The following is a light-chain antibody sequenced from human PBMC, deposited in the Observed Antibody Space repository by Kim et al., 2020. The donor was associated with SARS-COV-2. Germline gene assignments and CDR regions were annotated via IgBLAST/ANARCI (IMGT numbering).Light chain of an antibody. CDR2: CFSDSDK. Sequence: LTYIFPNYINLSIHNLYSFQQKPLSPPRYLLYCFSDSDKGQGSGVPSRFSGSKDASANTGILLISGLQSEDEADYYCMIWPRNAVLFGGGTQLTVL. J-gene: IGLJ2*01. V-gene: IGLV5-37*01. CDR1: NYINLSIHN. CDR3: MIWPRNAVL.